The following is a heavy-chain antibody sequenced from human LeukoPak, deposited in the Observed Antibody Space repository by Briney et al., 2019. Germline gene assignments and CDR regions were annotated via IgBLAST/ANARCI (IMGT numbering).Heavy chain of an antibody. D-gene: IGHD3-10*01. J-gene: IGHJ4*02. V-gene: IGHV3-7*01. CDR1: GFTFSNFW. CDR2: IKQDGSEK. CDR3: ARALLGGYGSGSLQGSAPNY. Sequence: SGGSLRLSCAASGFTFSNFWMSWVRQAPGKGLEWAANIKQDGSEKYYVDSVKGRFTISRDNAKNSLYLQMNSLRAEDTAVYYCARALLGGYGSGSLQGSAPNYWGQGTLVTVSS.